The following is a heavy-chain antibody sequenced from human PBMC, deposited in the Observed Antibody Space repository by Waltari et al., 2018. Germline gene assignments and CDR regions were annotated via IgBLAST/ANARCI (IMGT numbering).Heavy chain of an antibody. Sequence: GAEVKQPGSSVKVSCKASGGTFSSYAISWVRQAPGQGLEWMGRIIPIFGTANYAQKFQGRVRITADESTSTAYMELSSLRSEDTAVYYCARERRWAAAGFDYWGQGTLVTVSS. CDR3: ARERRWAAAGFDY. V-gene: IGHV1-69*15. CDR2: IIPIFGTA. J-gene: IGHJ4*02. D-gene: IGHD6-13*01. CDR1: GGTFSSYA.